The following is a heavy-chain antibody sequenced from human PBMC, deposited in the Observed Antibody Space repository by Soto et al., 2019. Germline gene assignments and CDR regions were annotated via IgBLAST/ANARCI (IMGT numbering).Heavy chain of an antibody. V-gene: IGHV3-23*01. D-gene: IGHD3-10*01. CDR3: ARDRSVYIDY. Sequence: GGSLRLSCAASGFTFSKYAMTWARQAPGKGLEWVSAISSSGSGTYYVDSVKGRFTVSRDNSKNTLYLQMNSLRAEDTAVYYCARDRSVYIDYWGQGTLVTVSS. CDR1: GFTFSKYA. J-gene: IGHJ4*02. CDR2: ISSSGSGT.